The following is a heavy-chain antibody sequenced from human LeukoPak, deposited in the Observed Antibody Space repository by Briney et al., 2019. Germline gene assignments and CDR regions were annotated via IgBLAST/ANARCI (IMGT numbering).Heavy chain of an antibody. D-gene: IGHD2-2*01. CDR1: GGSFSGYY. J-gene: IGHJ4*02. Sequence: SETLSLTCAVYGGSFSGYYWSWLRQPPGKGLEWIGEINHSGSTNYNPSLKSRVTISVDTSKNQFSLKLSSVTAADTAVYYCARRGFIPAAPLGYWGQGTLVTVSS. CDR3: ARRGFIPAAPLGY. V-gene: IGHV4-34*01. CDR2: INHSGST.